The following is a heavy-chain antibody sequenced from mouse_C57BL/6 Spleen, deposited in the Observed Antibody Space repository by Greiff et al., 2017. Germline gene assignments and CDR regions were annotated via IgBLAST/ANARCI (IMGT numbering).Heavy chain of an antibody. V-gene: IGHV1-80*01. CDR3: ARVITTMRCYFDV. J-gene: IGHJ1*03. CDR1: GYAFSSYW. CDR2: IYPGDGDT. Sequence: LQQSGASVKISCKASGYAFSSYWMNWVKQRPGKGLEWIGQIYPGDGDTNYNGKFKGKATLTADKSSSTAYMQLSSLTSEDSAVYFCARVITTMRCYFDVWGTGTTVTVSS. D-gene: IGHD1-2*01.